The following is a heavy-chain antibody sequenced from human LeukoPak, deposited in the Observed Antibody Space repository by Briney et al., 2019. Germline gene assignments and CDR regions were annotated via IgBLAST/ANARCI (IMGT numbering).Heavy chain of an antibody. CDR3: TRGLDSSSWSSDWFDP. CDR2: MNPNSGNT. J-gene: IGHJ5*02. V-gene: IGHV1-8*02. Sequence: AASVKVSCKASGYTFTGYYMHWVRQAPGQGLEWMGWMNPNSGNTGYAQKFQGRITLTRDTTIGTAYMEPSSLTSEDTAVYYCTRGLDSSSWSSDWFDPWGQGTPVTVSS. CDR1: GYTFTGYY. D-gene: IGHD6-13*01.